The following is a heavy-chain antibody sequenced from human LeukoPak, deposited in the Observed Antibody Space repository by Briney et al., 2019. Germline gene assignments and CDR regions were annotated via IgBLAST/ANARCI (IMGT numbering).Heavy chain of an antibody. V-gene: IGHV5-51*01. CDR2: IYPGDSDT. D-gene: IGHD2-15*01. Sequence: GESLKISFKGSGYSFTSYWIGWGRPMPGKGRGWMGIIYPGDSDTRYSPSFQGPLTISADKSISTAYLQWSSLKASDTAMYYCARHNPSYKYCSGGSCLMDVWGKGTTVTVSS. J-gene: IGHJ6*03. CDR3: ARHNPSYKYCSGGSCLMDV. CDR1: GYSFTSYW.